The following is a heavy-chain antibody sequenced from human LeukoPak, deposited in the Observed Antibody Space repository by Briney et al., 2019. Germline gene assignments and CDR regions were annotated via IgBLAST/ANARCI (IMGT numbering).Heavy chain of an antibody. V-gene: IGHV3-66*01. Sequence: PGGSLRLSCAVAGFTVRSNYISWVRQAPGKGVEWVSGMYSGGTRHYGDSVNDRFTISRDNPKDTVYLQMDRLRGEDTAVYYCARGLMWGFESWGQGTLVTVSS. CDR2: MYSGGTR. J-gene: IGHJ5*01. CDR1: GFTVRSNY. D-gene: IGHD2-8*01. CDR3: ARGLMWGFES.